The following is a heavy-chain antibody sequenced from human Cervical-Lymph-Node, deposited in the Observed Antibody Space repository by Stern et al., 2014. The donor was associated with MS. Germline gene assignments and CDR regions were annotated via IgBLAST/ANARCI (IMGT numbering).Heavy chain of an antibody. Sequence: QVQLVESGAEVKEPGASVTVSCKASGYTFTNYYVHWVRQAPGQGLERMGIIHPSAVSTSYAQKFQGRLPMTRDPSPSSDYMELSSLRSEDTAVYFCARDKGIITAAGYYLDYWGQRTLVTVSS. V-gene: IGHV1-46*03. CDR2: IHPSAVST. D-gene: IGHD6-13*01. J-gene: IGHJ4*02. CDR1: GYTFTNYY. CDR3: ARDKGIITAAGYYLDY.